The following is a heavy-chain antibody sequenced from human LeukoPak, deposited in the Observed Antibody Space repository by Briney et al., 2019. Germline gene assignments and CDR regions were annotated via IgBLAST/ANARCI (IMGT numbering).Heavy chain of an antibody. V-gene: IGHV3-30*02. D-gene: IGHD2-2*02. Sequence: GGSLRLSCAASGFTFSSYGMHWVRQAPGKGLEWVAFIRYDGSNKYYADSVKGRFTISRDNSKNTLYLQMNSLRAEDTAVYYCAKDRWGRAPAAIVDYWGQGTLVTVSS. J-gene: IGHJ4*02. CDR2: IRYDGSNK. CDR3: AKDRWGRAPAAIVDY. CDR1: GFTFSSYG.